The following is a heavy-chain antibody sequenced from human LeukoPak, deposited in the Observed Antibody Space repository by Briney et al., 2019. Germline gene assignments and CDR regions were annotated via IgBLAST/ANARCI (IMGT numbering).Heavy chain of an antibody. D-gene: IGHD2-2*01. V-gene: IGHV4-39*01. J-gene: IGHJ5*02. CDR1: GGSISSNSYY. CDR3: TRQECQLLFSGFDP. CDR2: IYCSGST. Sequence: PSETLSLTCTVSGGSISSNSYYWGWIRQPPGKGLEWIGSIYCSGSTYYNPSFKSRVTISVDTSKNQFSLKLSSVTAADTAVYYCTRQECQLLFSGFDPWGQGTLVTVSS.